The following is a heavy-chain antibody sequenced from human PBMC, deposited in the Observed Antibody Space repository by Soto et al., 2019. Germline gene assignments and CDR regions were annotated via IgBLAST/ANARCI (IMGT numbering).Heavy chain of an antibody. CDR3: ARSPDSSGYYPRWYYYGMDV. CDR1: GGSISSSNW. D-gene: IGHD3-22*01. J-gene: IGHJ6*02. V-gene: IGHV4-4*02. Sequence: QVQLQESGPGLVKPSGTLSLTCAVSGGSISSSNWWSWVRQPPGKGLEWIGEIYHRGSTNYNPSLKCRVTISVDKSKNQFSLKPSYVTAADTAVYYCARSPDSSGYYPRWYYYGMDVWGQGTTVTVSS. CDR2: IYHRGST.